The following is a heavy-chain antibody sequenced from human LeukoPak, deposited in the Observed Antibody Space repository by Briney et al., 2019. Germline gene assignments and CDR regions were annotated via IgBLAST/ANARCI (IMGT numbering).Heavy chain of an antibody. CDR2: ITPAGSEK. J-gene: IGHJ4*02. V-gene: IGHV3-7*03. CDR1: RFTFSTNW. D-gene: IGHD2-21*02. CDR3: VSGGDSGY. Sequence: PGRSLRLSCAASRFTFSTNWMGWVRQAPGKGLEWVASITPAGSEKYYANSMKGRFTISRDNAKNSLFLQMNSLRADDTGVYFCVSGGDSGYWGQGTLVTVSS.